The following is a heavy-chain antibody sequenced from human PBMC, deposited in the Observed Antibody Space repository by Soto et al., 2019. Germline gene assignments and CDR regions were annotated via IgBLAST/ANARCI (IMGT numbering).Heavy chain of an antibody. CDR1: GYTFTSYA. J-gene: IGHJ6*02. CDR3: AGDRHGYVVFYYGMDV. Sequence: QVQLVQSGAEVKKPGASVKVSCKASGYTFTSYAMHWVRQAPGQRLEWMGWINAGNGNTKYSQKFQGRVTITRDTSASTAYMELSSLRSEATAVYYCAGDRHGYVVFYYGMDVWGQGTTVTVSS. V-gene: IGHV1-3*01. CDR2: INAGNGNT. D-gene: IGHD5-12*01.